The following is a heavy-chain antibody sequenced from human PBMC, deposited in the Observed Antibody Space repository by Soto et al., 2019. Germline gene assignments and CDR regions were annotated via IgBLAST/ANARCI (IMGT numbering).Heavy chain of an antibody. CDR3: ARMYLGFSGSYSGHWFDS. J-gene: IGHJ5*01. CDR2: IYYSGST. D-gene: IGHD3-10*01. Sequence: SETLSLTCTVSGGSISSSSYYWGWIRQPPGKGLEWIGSIYYSGSTYYNPSLKSRVTISVDTSKNQFSLKLSSVTAADTAVYYCARMYLGFSGSYSGHWFDSWGQGTLVTGS. V-gene: IGHV4-39*01. CDR1: GGSISSSSYY.